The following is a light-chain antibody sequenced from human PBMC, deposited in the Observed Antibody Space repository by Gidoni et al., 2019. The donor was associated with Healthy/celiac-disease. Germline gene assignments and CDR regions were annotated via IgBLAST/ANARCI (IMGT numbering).Light chain of an antibody. Sequence: DIQMTQCPSSLSASVGDRVTITCQASQDISNYLNWYQQKPGKAPKLLIYDASNLETGVPSRFSGSGSGTDFTFTISSLQPEDIATYYCQQYDNLGLTFGGGTKVEIK. V-gene: IGKV1-33*01. CDR2: DAS. J-gene: IGKJ4*01. CDR1: QDISNY. CDR3: QQYDNLGLT.